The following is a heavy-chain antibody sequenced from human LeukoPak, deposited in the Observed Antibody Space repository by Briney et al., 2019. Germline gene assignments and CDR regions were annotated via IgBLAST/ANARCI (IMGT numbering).Heavy chain of an antibody. V-gene: IGHV3-23*01. CDR2: ISGSGGST. J-gene: IGHJ4*02. CDR1: GFTFSSYG. Sequence: GGSLRLSCAASGFTFSSYGMSWVRQAPGKGLEWVSAISGSGGSTYYADSVKGRFTISRDNSKNTLYLQMNSLRAEDTAVYYCAKDRGYSSGWLDYWGQGTLVTVSS. CDR3: AKDRGYSSGWLDY. D-gene: IGHD6-19*01.